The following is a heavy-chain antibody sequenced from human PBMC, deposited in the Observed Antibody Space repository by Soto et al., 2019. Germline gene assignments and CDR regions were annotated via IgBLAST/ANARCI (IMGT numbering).Heavy chain of an antibody. V-gene: IGHV3-73*01. CDR1: GFTFSDSA. Sequence: PGGSLRLSCAASGFTFSDSAMHWIRQASGKGLEWVGRIRSKGYNYATTYAASVKDRFTISRDDSKNTVYLQMNSLKTEDTAVYYCSTVVTPFFYWGLGTLVTV. CDR2: IRSKGYNYAT. J-gene: IGHJ4*02. CDR3: STVVTPFFY. D-gene: IGHD2-21*02.